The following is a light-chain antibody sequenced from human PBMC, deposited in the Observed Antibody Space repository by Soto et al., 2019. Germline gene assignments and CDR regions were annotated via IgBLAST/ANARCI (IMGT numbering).Light chain of an antibody. V-gene: IGLV2-14*03. J-gene: IGLJ1*01. CDR1: SSDVGGYDY. Sequence: QSALTQAASVSGSRGQSITISCTGTSSDVGGYDYVSWYQQHPGKAPKLIIYDVSNRPSGVSNRFSGSKSGNTASLTISGLQAEDEADYYCSSYISTSILNVFGTGTKVTVL. CDR3: SSYISTSILNV. CDR2: DVS.